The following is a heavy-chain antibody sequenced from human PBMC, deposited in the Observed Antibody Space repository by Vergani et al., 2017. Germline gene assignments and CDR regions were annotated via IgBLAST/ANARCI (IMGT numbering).Heavy chain of an antibody. J-gene: IGHJ4*02. CDR3: ARDGRIDAEGTELDY. V-gene: IGHV3-30*02. CDR1: GFTFSGSA. Sequence: ELLVQSGGGLVQPGGSLKLSCVASGFTFSGSAIHWVRQSSGKGLEWVAFIHYDGSHEYYIDSVKGRFTISRDNSKNTLILQMNGLRAEDTAVYYCARDGRIDAEGTELDYWGQGTLVTVSS. CDR2: IHYDGSHE. D-gene: IGHD1-14*01.